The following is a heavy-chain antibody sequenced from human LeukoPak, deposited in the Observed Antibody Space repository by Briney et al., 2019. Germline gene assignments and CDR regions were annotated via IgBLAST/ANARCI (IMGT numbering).Heavy chain of an antibody. CDR1: GYTFTSYA. V-gene: IGHV1-3*01. CDR3: ARGPLGGYDWRYDY. J-gene: IGHJ4*02. Sequence: ASVKVSCKASGYTFTSYAMHWVRQAPGQRLEWMGWINAGNGNTKYSQKFQGRVTITRDTSASTAYMELSSLRSEDTAVYYCARGPLGGYDWRYDYWGQGTLVTVSS. CDR2: INAGNGNT. D-gene: IGHD5-12*01.